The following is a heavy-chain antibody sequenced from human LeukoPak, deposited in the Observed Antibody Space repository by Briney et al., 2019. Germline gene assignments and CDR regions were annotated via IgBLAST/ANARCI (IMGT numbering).Heavy chain of an antibody. CDR1: GFTFSSYA. D-gene: IGHD1-26*01. Sequence: GGSLRLSCAASGFTFSSYAMSWVRQAPGKGLKWVSTINDNGAGTYYADSVKGRFTISRDNSKNTLYLQMNSLRAEDTAVYYCARGWVGATILDYWGQGTLVTVSS. V-gene: IGHV3-23*01. CDR2: INDNGAGT. CDR3: ARGWVGATILDY. J-gene: IGHJ4*02.